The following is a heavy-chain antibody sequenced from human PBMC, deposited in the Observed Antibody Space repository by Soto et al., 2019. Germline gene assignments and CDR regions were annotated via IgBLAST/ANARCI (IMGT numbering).Heavy chain of an antibody. Sequence: SVKVSCKASGGTFSSYSISWVRQAPGQGLEWMGGIIPIFGTANYAQKFQGRVTITADESKNTLYLQMNSLRAEDTAVYYCAKYSSGWDFDYWGQGTLVPVSS. J-gene: IGHJ4*02. CDR3: AKYSSGWDFDY. D-gene: IGHD6-19*01. V-gene: IGHV1-69*01. CDR2: IIPIFGTA. CDR1: GGTFSSYS.